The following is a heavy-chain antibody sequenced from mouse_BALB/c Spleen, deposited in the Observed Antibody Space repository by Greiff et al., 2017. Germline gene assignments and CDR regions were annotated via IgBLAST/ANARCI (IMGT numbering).Heavy chain of an antibody. J-gene: IGHJ4*01. CDR3: ARDDYGNYGDMDD. CDR2: IWGDGST. CDR1: GFSLTGYG. V-gene: IGHV2-6-7*01. Sequence: VQLQQSGPGLVAPSQSLSITCTVSGFSLTGYGVNWVRQPPGKGLEWLGMIWGDGSTDYNSALKSRLSISKDNSKSQVFLKMNSLQTDDTSRYYCARDDYGNYGDMDDWGQGTSVTVSS. D-gene: IGHD2-1*01.